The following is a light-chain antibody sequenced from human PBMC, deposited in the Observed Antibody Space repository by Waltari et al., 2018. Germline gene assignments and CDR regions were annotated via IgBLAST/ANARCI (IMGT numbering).Light chain of an antibody. CDR1: SRALGGFNY. Sequence: QSALTQPPSASGSPGQAATISCTGTSRALGGFNYVSWYQQHPGKAPKLMIYEVSKRPSGVPDRFSGSKSGNTASLTVSGLRTEDEADYYCSSYAGSNLWVFGGGTKLTVL. V-gene: IGLV2-8*01. CDR2: EVS. J-gene: IGLJ3*02. CDR3: SSYAGSNLWV.